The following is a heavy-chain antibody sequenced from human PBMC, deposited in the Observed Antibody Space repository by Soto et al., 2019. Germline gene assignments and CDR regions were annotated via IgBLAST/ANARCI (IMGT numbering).Heavy chain of an antibody. D-gene: IGHD3-3*01. J-gene: IGHJ4*02. CDR3: AKDVDFSTGDPSRTFDS. CDR2: IWFDGSTT. CDR1: GFTFSNYG. Sequence: QVQLVESGGGVVQPGRSLRLSCAASGFTFSNYGMHWVRQGPGKGLEWVAAIWFDGSTTYYRDSVKGRFTISRDNSKNMLDLQMNSLRVDDTAVYYCAKDVDFSTGDPSRTFDSWGQGTLVTVSS. V-gene: IGHV3-33*06.